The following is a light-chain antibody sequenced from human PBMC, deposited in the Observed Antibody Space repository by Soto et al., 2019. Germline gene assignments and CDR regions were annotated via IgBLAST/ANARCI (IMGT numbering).Light chain of an antibody. Sequence: QSALTQPASVSGSPGQSITISCTGTSSDVGSYNLVSWYQHHPGKAPKLMIYEVSKRPSGVSNRFSGSKSGDTASLTISGLQAEDEADYYCCSYAGSNYVFGTGTKV. V-gene: IGLV2-23*02. CDR1: SSDVGSYNL. J-gene: IGLJ1*01. CDR3: CSYAGSNYV. CDR2: EVS.